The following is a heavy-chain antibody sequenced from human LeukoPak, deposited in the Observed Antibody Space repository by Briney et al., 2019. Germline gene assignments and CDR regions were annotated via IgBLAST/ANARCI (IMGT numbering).Heavy chain of an antibody. CDR3: ARDRVVAAAAHFDY. D-gene: IGHD6-13*01. Sequence: GGSLRLSCAASGFTFSSYSMNWVRQAPGKRREGVSSISSSSSYIYYADSVKGRFTISRDNAKNSLYLQMNSLRAEDTAVYYCARDRVVAAAAHFDYWGQGTLVTVSS. J-gene: IGHJ4*02. CDR1: GFTFSSYS. V-gene: IGHV3-21*01. CDR2: ISSSSSYI.